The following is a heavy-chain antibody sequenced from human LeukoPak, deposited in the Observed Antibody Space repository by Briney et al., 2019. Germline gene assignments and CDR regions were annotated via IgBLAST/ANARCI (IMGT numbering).Heavy chain of an antibody. CDR1: GFTFSSYA. D-gene: IGHD1-26*01. CDR2: ISGSGGRT. V-gene: IGHV3-23*01. Sequence: GGSLRLSCAASGFTFSSYAMSWVRPAPRKGLEGAAAISGSGGRTYYADSVKGRFTISRGNAKNTLYLQMHSLRAEATAVYYCAKEGMEWELGDDAFDIWGQGTMVTASS. CDR3: AKEGMEWELGDDAFDI. J-gene: IGHJ3*02.